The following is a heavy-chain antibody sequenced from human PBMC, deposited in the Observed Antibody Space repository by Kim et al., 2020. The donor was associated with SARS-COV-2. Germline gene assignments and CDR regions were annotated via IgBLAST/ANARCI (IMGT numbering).Heavy chain of an antibody. J-gene: IGHJ4*02. V-gene: IGHV3-23*01. CDR3: ANEPRPYSSGWPGGGY. Sequence: SAKGRFTISRDNSKNTLYLQMNSLRAEDTAVYYCANEPRPYSSGWPGGGYWGQGTLVTVSS. D-gene: IGHD6-19*01.